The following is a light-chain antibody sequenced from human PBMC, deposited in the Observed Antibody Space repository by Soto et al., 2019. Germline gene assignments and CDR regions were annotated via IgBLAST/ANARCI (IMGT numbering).Light chain of an antibody. CDR2: EGS. Sequence: QSVLTQPASVSGSPGQSITISCTGSSSDVGSYKFVSWYRQHPGEAPKVMIYEGSKRPSGVSYRFTGSKSGNTASLTISGLQAEDEADYYCSSYAGSSTLVFGGGTKLTVL. CDR1: SSDVGSYKF. V-gene: IGLV2-23*01. J-gene: IGLJ3*02. CDR3: SSYAGSSTLV.